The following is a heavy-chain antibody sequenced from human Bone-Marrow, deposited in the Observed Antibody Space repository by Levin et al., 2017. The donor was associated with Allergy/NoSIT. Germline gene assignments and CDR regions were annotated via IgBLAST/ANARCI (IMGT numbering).Heavy chain of an antibody. CDR1: GDSISSFY. J-gene: IGHJ4*02. CDR2: MFYGGSS. D-gene: IGHD5-24*01. CDR3: ALSRDGYRFDY. Sequence: SQTLSLTCPVSGDSISSFYWSWIRQSPGKGLEWIAYMFYGGSSNYNPSLKSRVTISIDTSRNYLYLKMNSVTAADTAVYYCALSRDGYRFDYWGQGILVTVSS. V-gene: IGHV4-59*01.